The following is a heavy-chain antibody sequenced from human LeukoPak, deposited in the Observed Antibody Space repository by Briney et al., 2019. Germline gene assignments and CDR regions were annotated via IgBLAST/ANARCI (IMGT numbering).Heavy chain of an antibody. V-gene: IGHV1-2*02. CDR2: INPNSGGT. J-gene: IGHJ4*02. D-gene: IGHD3-10*01. CDR1: GYTFTSYG. CDR3: ARDLEVRGVLYYFDY. Sequence: ASVKVSCKASGYTFTSYGISWVRQAPGQGLEWMGWINPNSGGTNYAQKFQDRVTMTRDTSISTAYMELSRLRSDDTAVYYCARDLEVRGVLYYFDYWGQGTLVTVSS.